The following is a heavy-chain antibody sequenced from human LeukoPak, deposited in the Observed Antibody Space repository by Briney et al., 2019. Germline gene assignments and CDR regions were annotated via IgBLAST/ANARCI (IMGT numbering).Heavy chain of an antibody. D-gene: IGHD3/OR15-3a*01. CDR1: GGTFSSYA. CDR2: IIPIFGTA. Sequence: ASVKVSCKASGGTFSSYAISWVRQAPGQGLEWMGGIIPIFGTANYAQKFQGRVTITADESTSTAYMELSSLRSEDTAVYYCARSTPDDFWTGYFSYYFDYWGQGTLVTVSS. V-gene: IGHV1-69*01. CDR3: ARSTPDDFWTGYFSYYFDY. J-gene: IGHJ4*02.